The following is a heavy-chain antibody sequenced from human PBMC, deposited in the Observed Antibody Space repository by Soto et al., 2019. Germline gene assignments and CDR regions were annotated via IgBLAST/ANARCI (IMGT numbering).Heavy chain of an antibody. V-gene: IGHV1-69*06. CDR2: SIPIYETP. Sequence: QGQVVQSGAEVKKPGSSVKVSCKASGGTFSSFAVSWVRQAPGQGLAWMGGSIPIYETPNYAQKFQGRVTITADKSTSIVYMELNGLRSEDTAVYYCARSDFWSGPYGMDVWGQGTTVTVSS. J-gene: IGHJ6*02. D-gene: IGHD3-3*01. CDR3: ARSDFWSGPYGMDV. CDR1: GGTFSSFA.